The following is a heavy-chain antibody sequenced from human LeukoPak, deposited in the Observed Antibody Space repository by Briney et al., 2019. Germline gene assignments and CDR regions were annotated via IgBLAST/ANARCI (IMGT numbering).Heavy chain of an antibody. J-gene: IGHJ4*02. CDR3: ARAASRVDFFDS. D-gene: IGHD6-13*01. V-gene: IGHV3-21*06. Sequence: GRSLRPASAAARLLFGGHAVVWISQAPGRGLECVSSLHRSATYITYADSVRGRFTISRDNDKNSLFLDMNDLRAEDTAVYYWARAASRVDFFDSWGQGTLVAVSS. CDR2: LHRSATYI. CDR1: RLLFGGHA.